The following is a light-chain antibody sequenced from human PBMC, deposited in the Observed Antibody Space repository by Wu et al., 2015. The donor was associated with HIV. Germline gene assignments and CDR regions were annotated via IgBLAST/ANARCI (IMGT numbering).Light chain of an antibody. V-gene: IGKV1-39*01. CDR1: QSISSY. CDR3: QQSYSTPIT. Sequence: VGDRVTITCRASQSISSYLNWYQQKPGKAPKLLIYAASSLQSGVPSRFSGSGSGTDFTLTISSLQPEDFATYYCQQSYSTPITFGQGTRLEIK. J-gene: IGKJ5*01. CDR2: AAS.